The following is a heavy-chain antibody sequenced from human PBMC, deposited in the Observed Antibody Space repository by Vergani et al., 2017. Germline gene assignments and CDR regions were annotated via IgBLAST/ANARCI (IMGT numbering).Heavy chain of an antibody. CDR1: GFSLSTSGVG. D-gene: IGHD3-9*01. V-gene: IGHV2-5*02. J-gene: IGHJ4*02. CDR2: IYWDDDK. CDR3: AHIPWPPYDMLTGYYRGGYFDY. Sequence: QITLKESGPTLVKPTQTLTLTCTFSGFSLSTSGVGVGWIRQPPGKALEWLALIYWDDDKRYSPSLKSRLTITKDTSKNQVVLTMTNMDPVDTATYYCAHIPWPPYDMLTGYYRGGYFDYWGQGTLVTVSS.